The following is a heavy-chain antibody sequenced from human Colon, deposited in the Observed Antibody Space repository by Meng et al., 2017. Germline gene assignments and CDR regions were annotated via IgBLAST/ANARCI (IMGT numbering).Heavy chain of an antibody. J-gene: IGHJ1*01. D-gene: IGHD5-24*01. CDR1: GFTVSSYA. Sequence: GGSLRLSCAASGFTVSSYAMHWVREAPGRGLEWVAVISYDGSNKYYADAVKGRFTISRDNSKNTLYPQMNSLRAEDTAVYYCARGWWLQAFQHWGQGTLVTVSS. CDR2: ISYDGSNK. CDR3: ARGWWLQAFQH. V-gene: IGHV3-30*01.